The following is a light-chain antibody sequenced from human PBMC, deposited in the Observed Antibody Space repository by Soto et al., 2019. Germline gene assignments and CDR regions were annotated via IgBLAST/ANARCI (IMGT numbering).Light chain of an antibody. V-gene: IGLV2-11*01. CDR2: DVS. CDR1: SSDVGGYSY. J-gene: IGLJ2*01. CDR3: CSYAGSCSVV. Sequence: QSVLTQPGSVSGSPGQSVTISCTGTSSDVGGYSYVSWYQQHPGKAPKLMIYDVSKRPSGVPDRFSGSKSGNTASLTISGLQAEDEADYYCCSYAGSCSVVFGGGTKLTVL.